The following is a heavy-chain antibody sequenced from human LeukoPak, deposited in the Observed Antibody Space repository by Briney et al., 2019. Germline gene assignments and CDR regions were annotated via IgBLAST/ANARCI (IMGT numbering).Heavy chain of an antibody. CDR3: AAYSSSFDY. Sequence: PSETLSLTCTVSGGSISSSNYYWGWIRQPPGKGLEWIGTIFYSGSTYYNPSLKSRVTISVDTSKNQFSLRLSSVTAADTAVYYCAAYSSSFDYWGQGTLVTVSS. CDR1: GGSISSSNYY. D-gene: IGHD6-13*01. CDR2: IFYSGST. J-gene: IGHJ4*02. V-gene: IGHV4-39*01.